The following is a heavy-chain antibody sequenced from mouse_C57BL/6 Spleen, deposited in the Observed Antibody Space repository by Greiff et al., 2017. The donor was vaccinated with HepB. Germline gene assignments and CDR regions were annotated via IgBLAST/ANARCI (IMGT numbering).Heavy chain of an antibody. Sequence: EVHLVESGGDLVKPGGSLKLSCAASGFTFSSYGMSWVRQTPDKRLEWVATISSGGSYTYYPDSVKGRFTISRDNAKNTLYLQMSSLKSEDAAMYYCARRWDSFAYWGQGTLVTVSA. CDR1: GFTFSSYG. D-gene: IGHD4-1*01. CDR3: ARRWDSFAY. V-gene: IGHV5-6*01. J-gene: IGHJ3*01. CDR2: ISSGGSYT.